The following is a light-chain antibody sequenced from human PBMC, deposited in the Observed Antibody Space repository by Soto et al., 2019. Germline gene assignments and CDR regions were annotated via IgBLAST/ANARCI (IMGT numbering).Light chain of an antibody. J-gene: IGLJ2*01. CDR1: DSNIGSTA. V-gene: IGLV1-44*01. Sequence: QSVLTQPPSVSATPGQGVTLSCSGGDSNIGSTAVNWYQHVPGTAPKLLIYSSNQRPSGVPDRISGSKSGTSASLAISGLQSEDEADYYCAAWDDDLHVWLFGGGTKLTVL. CDR2: SSN. CDR3: AAWDDDLHVWL.